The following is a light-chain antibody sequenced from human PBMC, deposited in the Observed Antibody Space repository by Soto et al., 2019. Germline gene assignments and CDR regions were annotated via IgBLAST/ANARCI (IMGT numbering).Light chain of an antibody. CDR2: EVS. CDR1: QIFSGTY. CDR3: QHYSNLPLP. J-gene: IGKJ4*01. V-gene: IGKV3-20*01. Sequence: EIVLTQSPGTLSLSPGERATLSCRASQIFSGTYLAWYQQKPGQAPRLLIYEVSNRATGIPDRFSGSGSRTDFTLTISRLEPEDFAVYYCQHYSNLPLPCGGGTKVEIK.